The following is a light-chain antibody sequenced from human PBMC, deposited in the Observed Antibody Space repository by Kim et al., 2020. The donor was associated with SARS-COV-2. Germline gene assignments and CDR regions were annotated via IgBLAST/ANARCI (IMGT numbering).Light chain of an antibody. CDR2: GAS. V-gene: IGKV3-20*01. CDR3: QQYGSSPQWT. Sequence: PGERATLSCRDSQSVSSSYLAWYQQKPGQAPRLLIYGASSRATGIPDRFSGSGSGTDFTLTISRLEPEDFAVYYCQQYGSSPQWTFGQGTKVDIK. CDR1: QSVSSSY. J-gene: IGKJ1*01.